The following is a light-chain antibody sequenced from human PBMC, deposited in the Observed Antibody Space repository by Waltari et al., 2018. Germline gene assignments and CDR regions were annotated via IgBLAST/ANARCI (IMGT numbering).Light chain of an antibody. CDR3: QQYNTYSS. Sequence: DIQMTQSPSTLSASVGDTITITCRASQSISNYLAWYQQKPGKAPKLLIYKASSSGSGVPSRFSGSGSGTEFTLTISSLQPDDSATYYCQQYNTYSSFGQETKLEIK. J-gene: IGKJ2*03. V-gene: IGKV1-5*03. CDR2: KAS. CDR1: QSISNY.